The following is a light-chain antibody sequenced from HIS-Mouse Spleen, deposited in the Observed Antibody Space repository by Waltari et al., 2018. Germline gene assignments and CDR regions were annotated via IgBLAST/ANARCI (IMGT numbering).Light chain of an antibody. J-gene: IGKJ1*01. CDR1: QSISSW. CDR3: QQYNSWWT. V-gene: IGKV1-5*03. CDR2: KAS. Sequence: DIQMTQSPSTLSASVGDRVTITCRASQSISSWLAWYQQKPGKAAKLLIYKASSLESGVPARFSCSGSGTEFTLTISSLQPDDFATYYCQQYNSWWTFGQGTKVEIK.